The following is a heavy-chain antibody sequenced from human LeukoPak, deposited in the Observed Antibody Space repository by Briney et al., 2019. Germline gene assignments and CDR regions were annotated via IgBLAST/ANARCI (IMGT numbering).Heavy chain of an antibody. CDR3: ARDRGYSYGSYYYYYGMDV. CDR1: GGSISSGGYY. CDR2: IYYSGST. Sequence: SETLSLTCTVSGGSISSGGYYWSWIRQHPGKGLEWIGYIYYSGSTYYNPSLKSRVTISVDTSKNQFSLKLSSVTAADTAVYHCARDRGYSYGSYYYYYGMDVWGQGTTVTVSS. D-gene: IGHD5-18*01. V-gene: IGHV4-31*03. J-gene: IGHJ6*02.